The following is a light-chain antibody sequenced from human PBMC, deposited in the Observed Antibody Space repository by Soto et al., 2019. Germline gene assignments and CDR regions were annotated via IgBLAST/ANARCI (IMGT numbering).Light chain of an antibody. V-gene: IGLV2-11*01. CDR1: SSDVGYYNY. CDR2: DVS. J-gene: IGLJ1*01. CDR3: CSYVAGSNV. Sequence: QSVLTQPRSVSGSPGQSVTISCTGTSSDVGYYNYVSWYQQYPGKAPKLMIYDVSGRPSGVPDRFSGSKSGNTASLTISGLQAEDEAYYYCCSYVAGSNVFGTGTKVTVL.